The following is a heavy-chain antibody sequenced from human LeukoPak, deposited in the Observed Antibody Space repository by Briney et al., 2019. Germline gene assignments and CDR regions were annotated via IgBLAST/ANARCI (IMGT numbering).Heavy chain of an antibody. V-gene: IGHV3-30*18. Sequence: SGGSLRLSCAASGFTFSSYGMHWVRQAPGKGLEWVAVISYDGSNKYYADSVKGRFTISRDNSKNTLYLQMNSLRAEDTAVYYCAKDLGYARSSFDYWGQGTLVTVSS. J-gene: IGHJ4*02. CDR1: GFTFSSYG. D-gene: IGHD5-12*01. CDR2: ISYDGSNK. CDR3: AKDLGYARSSFDY.